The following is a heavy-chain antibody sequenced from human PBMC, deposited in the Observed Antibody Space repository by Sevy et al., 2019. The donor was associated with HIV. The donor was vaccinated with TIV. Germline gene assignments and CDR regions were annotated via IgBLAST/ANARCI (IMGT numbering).Heavy chain of an antibody. J-gene: IGHJ6*02. CDR1: GYTFSDYY. CDR2: INPNRGGT. Sequence: ASVKVSCKAYGYTFSDYYMHWVRQAPGQGLEWMGWINPNRGGTNYAHKFQGRVTMTRDTSISTAYMELSSLRSDDTAIYYCARGMTAYLLANGMDVWGQGTTVTVSS. CDR3: ARGMTAYLLANGMDV. D-gene: IGHD2-21*02. V-gene: IGHV1-2*07.